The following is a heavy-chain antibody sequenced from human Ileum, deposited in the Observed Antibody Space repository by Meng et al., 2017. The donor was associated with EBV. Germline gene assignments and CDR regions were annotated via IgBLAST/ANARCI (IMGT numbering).Heavy chain of an antibody. CDR3: AARVGGSYSGFDL. V-gene: IGHV4-4*02. D-gene: IGHD1-26*01. Sequence: VELRAAGPGLGRTSGSLSLTGAGSGGSMRRYRWCGWVRQPPTKGPGLIGEICHVGTGNYNPSLKSRVTISIDTSKNQISLGLTSVTAADTAVYYCAARVGGSYSGFDLWGQGTLVTVSS. CDR1: GGSMRRYRW. J-gene: IGHJ4*02. CDR2: ICHVGTG.